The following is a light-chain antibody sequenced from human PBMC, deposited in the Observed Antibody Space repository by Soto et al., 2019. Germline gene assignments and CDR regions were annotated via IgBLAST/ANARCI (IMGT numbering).Light chain of an antibody. Sequence: QSVLSHPLSVSWSPGDSVTISCTGTSSDVGGYNYVSWYQQHPGKAPKLMIYDVSKRPSGVPDRFSGSKSGNTASLTISGLQAEDEADYYCCSYAGSYNYVFGTGTKVT. CDR3: CSYAGSYNYV. CDR2: DVS. CDR1: SSDVGGYNY. V-gene: IGLV2-11*01. J-gene: IGLJ1*01.